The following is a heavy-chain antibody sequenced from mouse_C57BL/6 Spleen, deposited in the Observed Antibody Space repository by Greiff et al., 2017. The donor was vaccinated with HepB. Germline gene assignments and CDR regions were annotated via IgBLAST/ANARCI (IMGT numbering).Heavy chain of an antibody. CDR1: GFTFSSYA. D-gene: IGHD2-5*01. CDR2: ISDGGSYT. J-gene: IGHJ4*01. V-gene: IGHV5-4*03. Sequence: EVMLVESGGGLVKPGGSLKLSCAASGFTFSSYAMSWVRQTPEKRLEWVATISDGGSYTYYPDNVKGRFTISRDNAKNNLYLQMSHLKSEDTAMYYCARAGGPYSNYYAMDYWGQGTSVTVSS. CDR3: ARAGGPYSNYYAMDY.